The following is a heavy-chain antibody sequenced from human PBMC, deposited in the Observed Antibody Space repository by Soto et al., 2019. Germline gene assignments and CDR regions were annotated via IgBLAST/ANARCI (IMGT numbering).Heavy chain of an antibody. Sequence: EVQLVESGGGLVQPGGSLRLACAASGFTFSSYSMNWVRQAPGKGLEWFSFISSSSGTIYSADSVKGRFTISRDNAKNSRYLQMNSLRGDDTAVYFCARGYWGYDAFYIWGQGTMVTVSS. CDR1: GFTFSSYS. D-gene: IGHD7-27*01. CDR3: ARGYWGYDAFYI. J-gene: IGHJ3*02. V-gene: IGHV3-48*01. CDR2: ISSSSGTI.